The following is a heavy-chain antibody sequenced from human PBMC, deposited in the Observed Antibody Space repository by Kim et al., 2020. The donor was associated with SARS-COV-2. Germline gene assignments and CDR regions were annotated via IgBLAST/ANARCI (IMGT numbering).Heavy chain of an antibody. CDR2: INHSGST. Sequence: SETLSLTCAVYGGSFSGYYWSWIRQPPGKGLEWIGEINHSGSTNYNPSLKSRVTISVDTSKNQFSLKLSSVTAADTAVYYCARGGFITMIVVVTSRYNWFDPWGQGTLVTVSS. CDR1: GGSFSGYY. J-gene: IGHJ5*02. CDR3: ARGGFITMIVVVTSRYNWFDP. V-gene: IGHV4-34*01. D-gene: IGHD3-22*01.